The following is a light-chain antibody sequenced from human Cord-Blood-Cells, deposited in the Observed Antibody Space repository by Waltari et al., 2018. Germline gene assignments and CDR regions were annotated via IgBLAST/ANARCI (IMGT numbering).Light chain of an antibody. J-gene: IGLJ3*02. Sequence: QSAPTQPPSVSGSPGQSITISRTGTSSDVGRYHLVLWYQQLPGKAPKLMLYEGSKRPSGVSNRFSGSKSGNTASLTISGLQAEDEADYYCCSYAGSSTWVFGGGTKLTVL. CDR2: EGS. V-gene: IGLV2-23*01. CDR1: SSDVGRYHL. CDR3: CSYAGSSTWV.